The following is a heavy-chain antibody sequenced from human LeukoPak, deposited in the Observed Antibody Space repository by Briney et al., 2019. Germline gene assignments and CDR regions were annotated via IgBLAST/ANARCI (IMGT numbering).Heavy chain of an antibody. CDR2: INWKSDIK. CDR1: GFTFDDYA. V-gene: IGHV3-9*01. Sequence: PGGSLRLSCAASGFTFDDYAMYWVRQGPGQGLEWVSGINWKSDIKDYADSVKGRSTISRDNAKNSLFLQMDSLRPEDTAVYYCVKGWKSTMVQGVMTNWGQGTLVTVSS. J-gene: IGHJ4*02. CDR3: VKGWKSTMVQGVMTN. D-gene: IGHD3-10*01.